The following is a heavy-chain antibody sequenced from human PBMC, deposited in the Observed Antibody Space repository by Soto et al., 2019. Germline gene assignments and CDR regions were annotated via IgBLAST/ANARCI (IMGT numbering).Heavy chain of an antibody. V-gene: IGHV4-59*01. Sequence: SETLSLTCTVSGGSISSYYWSWIRQPPGKGLEWIGYIYYSGSTNYNPSLKSRVTISVDTSKNQFSLKLSSVTAADTAVYYCARVPFYSSSWYYFDYWGQGTLVTVSS. D-gene: IGHD6-13*01. CDR2: IYYSGST. J-gene: IGHJ4*02. CDR1: GGSISSYY. CDR3: ARVPFYSSSWYYFDY.